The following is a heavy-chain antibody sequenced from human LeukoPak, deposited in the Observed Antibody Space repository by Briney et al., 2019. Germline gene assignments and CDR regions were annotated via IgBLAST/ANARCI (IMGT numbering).Heavy chain of an antibody. J-gene: IGHJ4*02. D-gene: IGHD2-15*01. CDR3: AKVRGSGGSNIDY. V-gene: IGHV3-23*01. Sequence: GGSLRLSCAASGFTFSSYAMNWVRQAPGKGLEWVSIFTGSGGSTYYADSVKGRFTIYRDNSKNTLYLRMNSLRAEDKAVYYCAKVRGSGGSNIDYWGQGTLVTVSS. CDR2: FTGSGGST. CDR1: GFTFSSYA.